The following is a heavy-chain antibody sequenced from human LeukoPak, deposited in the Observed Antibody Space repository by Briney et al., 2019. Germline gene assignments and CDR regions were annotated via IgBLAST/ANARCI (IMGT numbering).Heavy chain of an antibody. CDR3: ARDGYQLLQGDYYYGMDV. Sequence: SVKVSCKASGGTFSSYAISWVRQAPGQGLEWMGGIIPIFGTANYAQKFQGRVTITADESTSTAYMKLSSLRSEDTAVYYCARDGYQLLQGDYYYGMDVWGKGTTVTVSS. CDR1: GGTFSSYA. V-gene: IGHV1-69*13. J-gene: IGHJ6*04. CDR2: IIPIFGTA. D-gene: IGHD2-2*01.